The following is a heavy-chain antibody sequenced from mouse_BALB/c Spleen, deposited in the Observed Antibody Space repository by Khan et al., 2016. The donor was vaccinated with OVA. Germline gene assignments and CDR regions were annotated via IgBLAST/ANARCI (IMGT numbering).Heavy chain of an antibody. D-gene: IGHD1-1*01. J-gene: IGHJ4*01. CDR1: GYTFTDYG. Sequence: VELVESGPELVRPGVSVKISCKGSGYTFTDYGMHWVRQSPAKSLEWIGVITTYSGDTNYNQKFKGKATMTVDKSSSTAYMELARLTSEDSAIYYGARLTLRLDYWGQGTSVTVSS. V-gene: IGHV1S137*01. CDR3: ARLTLRLDY. CDR2: ITTYSGDT.